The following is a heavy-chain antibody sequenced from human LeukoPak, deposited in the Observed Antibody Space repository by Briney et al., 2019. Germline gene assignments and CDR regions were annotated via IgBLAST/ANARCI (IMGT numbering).Heavy chain of an antibody. J-gene: IGHJ4*02. Sequence: GESLKIACQGSGYKFSNSWIAWVRQLPGRGLESIGIIYPGDSDTRYSPSFQGQVTISADKSIGTACLQWSSLKASDTAMYYCARQIGEMATIRFYYFDYWGQGTLVTVSS. CDR2: IYPGDSDT. D-gene: IGHD5-24*01. CDR3: ARQIGEMATIRFYYFDY. V-gene: IGHV5-51*01. CDR1: GYKFSNSW.